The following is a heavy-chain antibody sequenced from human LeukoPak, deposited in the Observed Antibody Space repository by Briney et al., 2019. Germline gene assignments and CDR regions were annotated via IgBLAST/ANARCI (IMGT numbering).Heavy chain of an antibody. D-gene: IGHD3-10*01. CDR2: IYYSGST. CDR1: GGSISSGDYY. J-gene: IGHJ5*02. Sequence: PSQTLSLTCTVSGGSISSGDYYWSWIRQPPGKGLEWIGYIYYSGSTYYNPSLKSRVTISVDTSKNQFSLKLSSVTAADTAVYYCAREKRVYPRWFDPRGQGTLVTVSS. CDR3: AREKRVYPRWFDP. V-gene: IGHV4-30-4*01.